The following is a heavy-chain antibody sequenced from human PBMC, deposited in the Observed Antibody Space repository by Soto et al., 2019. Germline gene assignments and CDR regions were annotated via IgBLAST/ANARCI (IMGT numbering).Heavy chain of an antibody. Sequence: EVQLVESGGGLVQPGESLRLSCVGSGFTFTSYWMGWVRQAPGKGLQWVANIGRDGSEKSYVDSLKGRFTIARDNARRSVYLQMNSLGVEDTAVYYCAAWPLSSWFDYWCRGILVTVSS. CDR2: IGRDGSEK. D-gene: IGHD6-13*01. V-gene: IGHV3-7*05. CDR1: GFTFTSYW. CDR3: AAWPLSSWFDY. J-gene: IGHJ4*02.